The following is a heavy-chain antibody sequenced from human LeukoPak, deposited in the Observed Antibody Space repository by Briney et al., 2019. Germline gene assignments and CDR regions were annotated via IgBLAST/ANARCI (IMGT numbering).Heavy chain of an antibody. CDR1: GGSVSSGSYY. V-gene: IGHV4-61*01. D-gene: IGHD2-2*01. CDR2: IYYSGST. Sequence: SETLSLTCTVSGGSVSSGSYYWSWIRQPPGKGLEWIGYIYYSGSTNYNPSLKSRVTISVDTSKNQFSLKLSSVTAADTAVYYCARDWGYQLIAYWGQGTLVTVSS. CDR3: ARDWGYQLIAY. J-gene: IGHJ4*02.